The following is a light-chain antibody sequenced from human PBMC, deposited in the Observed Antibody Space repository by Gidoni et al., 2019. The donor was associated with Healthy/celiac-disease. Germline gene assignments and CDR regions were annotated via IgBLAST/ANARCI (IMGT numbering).Light chain of an antibody. CDR1: QSISSW. CDR2: DAS. Sequence: DIQMTQSPSTLSASVGDRVTITCRASQSISSWLAWYQQKPGKAPKLLIYDASSLESGVPSRFSGSGSGTEFTLTISSLQPDDFATYYCQQYNSYERTFGQXTKVEIK. CDR3: QQYNSYERT. V-gene: IGKV1-5*01. J-gene: IGKJ1*01.